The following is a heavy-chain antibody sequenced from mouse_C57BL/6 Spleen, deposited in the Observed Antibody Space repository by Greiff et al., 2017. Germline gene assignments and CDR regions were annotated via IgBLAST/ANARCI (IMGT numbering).Heavy chain of an antibody. Sequence: QVQLQQSGAELVKPGASVKLSCKASGYTFTSYWMQWVKQRPGQGLEWIGEIDPSDSYTNYNQKFKGKATLTVDTSSSTAYMQLSSLTSEDSAVYYCARSTVGAMDYWGQGTSVTVSS. J-gene: IGHJ4*01. D-gene: IGHD1-1*01. CDR3: ARSTVGAMDY. CDR2: IDPSDSYT. CDR1: GYTFTSYW. V-gene: IGHV1-50*01.